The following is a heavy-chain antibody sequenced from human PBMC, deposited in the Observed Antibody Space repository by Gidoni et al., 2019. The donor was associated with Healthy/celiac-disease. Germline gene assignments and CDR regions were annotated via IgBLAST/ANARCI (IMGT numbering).Heavy chain of an antibody. V-gene: IGHV4-38-2*01. Sequence: QVQLQESGPGLVKPSETLSLTCAVSGYSISSGYYWGWIRQPPGKGLEWIGSIYHSGSTYYNPSLKSRVTISVDTSKNQFSLKLSSVTAADTAVYYCARLGEGWTRVYYFDYWGQGTLVTVSS. J-gene: IGHJ4*02. CDR1: GYSISSGYY. CDR3: ARLGEGWTRVYYFDY. D-gene: IGHD6-19*01. CDR2: IYHSGST.